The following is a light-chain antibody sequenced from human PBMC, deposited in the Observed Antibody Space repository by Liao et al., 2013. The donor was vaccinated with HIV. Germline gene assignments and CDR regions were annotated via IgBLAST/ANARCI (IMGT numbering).Light chain of an antibody. CDR3: QLWDSSSDHPYV. Sequence: SYELTQPPSVSVSPGHTASITCSGDRLGDKYAYWFQQKPGQAPVLLIYHASDRPSGIPERFSGSNSGNTATLTISRVEPGDEADYYCQLWDSSSDHPYVFGTGTQVTVL. CDR2: HAS. J-gene: IGLJ1*01. CDR1: RLGDKY. V-gene: IGLV3-1*01.